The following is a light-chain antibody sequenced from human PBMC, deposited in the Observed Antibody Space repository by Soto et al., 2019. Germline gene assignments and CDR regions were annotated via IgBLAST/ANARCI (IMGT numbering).Light chain of an antibody. CDR1: QSISTW. Sequence: DIQMTQSHSTLSASVGDRVTITCRASQSISTWLAWYQQKPGKAPKLLIYKASGLESGVPSRFSGSGSGTGFTLTIRRLEPEDFAVYYCQQYGSSPLTFGGGTKVDIK. CDR3: QQYGSSPLT. V-gene: IGKV1-5*03. J-gene: IGKJ4*01. CDR2: KAS.